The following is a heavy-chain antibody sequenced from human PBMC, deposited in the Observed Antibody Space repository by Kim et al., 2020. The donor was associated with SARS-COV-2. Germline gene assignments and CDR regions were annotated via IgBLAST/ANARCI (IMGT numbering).Heavy chain of an antibody. CDR1: GYPFSSFA. D-gene: IGHD3-16*01. Sequence: ASVKVSCKTSGYPFSSFAITWVRQAPGQGLEWMGWIRPFKTNGTYTEKFQGRHTMSTDITTSTAYMEVRSLRSDDTAVYYCARSMFDYSWGTSLKKEDSW. V-gene: IGHV1-18*01. CDR3: ARSMFDYSWGTSLKKEDS. CDR2: IRPFKTNG. J-gene: IGHJ5*01.